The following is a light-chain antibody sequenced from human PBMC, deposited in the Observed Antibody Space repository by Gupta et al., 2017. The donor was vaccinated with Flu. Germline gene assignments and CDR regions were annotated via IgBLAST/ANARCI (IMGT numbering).Light chain of an antibody. V-gene: IGKV3-15*01. CDR1: QSVSTN. CDR3: QQYKNWPPYS. Sequence: EIIMTQSPATLSVSPGERATLSCRASQSVSTNLAWYRQKPGQAPRLLIYGASNRDSGIPGRFSGSGSGKEFTLTISSRQSEDFAVYYCQQYKNWPPYSFGQGTKLEIK. CDR2: GAS. J-gene: IGKJ2*03.